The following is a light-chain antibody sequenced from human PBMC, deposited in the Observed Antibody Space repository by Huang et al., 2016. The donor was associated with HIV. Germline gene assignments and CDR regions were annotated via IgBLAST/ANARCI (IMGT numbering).Light chain of an antibody. CDR2: WTS. J-gene: IGKJ1*01. CDR3: HQYYSIPQT. CDR1: QIVLHSSKNKNC. V-gene: IGKV4-1*01. Sequence: MVVTQSPDSMTVALGKRATIHCKYSQIVLHSSKNKNCLTWYKQKPGQPPNVLIYWTSSRESGVPDRFIGSGYGTYFTLTISNRQAEDVAVYFCHQYYSIPQTFGQGTKVEIK.